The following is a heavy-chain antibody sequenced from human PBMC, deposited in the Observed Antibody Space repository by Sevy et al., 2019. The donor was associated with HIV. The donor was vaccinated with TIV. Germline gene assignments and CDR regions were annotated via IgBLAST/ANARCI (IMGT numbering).Heavy chain of an antibody. D-gene: IGHD3-22*01. CDR2: IWYDGSNK. V-gene: IGHV3-33*01. J-gene: IGHJ6*02. Sequence: GGSLRLSCAASGFTFSSYGMHWVRQAPGKGLEWVAVIWYDGSNKYYADSVKGRFTISRDNSKNRLYLQMNGLRAEDTAVYYCARDYYDSSGYYYYYGMDVWGQGTTVTVSS. CDR3: ARDYYDSSGYYYYYGMDV. CDR1: GFTFSSYG.